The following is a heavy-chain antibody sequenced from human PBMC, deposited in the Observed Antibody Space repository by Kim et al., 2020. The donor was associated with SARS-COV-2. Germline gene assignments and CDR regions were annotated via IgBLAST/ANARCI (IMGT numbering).Heavy chain of an antibody. Sequence: ASVKVSCKASGYTFTSYDINWVRQATGQGLEWMGWMNPNSGNTGYAQKFQGRVTMTRNTSISTAYMELSSLRSEDTAVYYCARVDTIFGVADDAFDIWGQGTMVTVSS. CDR1: GYTFTSYD. CDR3: ARVDTIFGVADDAFDI. V-gene: IGHV1-8*01. J-gene: IGHJ3*02. CDR2: MNPNSGNT. D-gene: IGHD3-3*01.